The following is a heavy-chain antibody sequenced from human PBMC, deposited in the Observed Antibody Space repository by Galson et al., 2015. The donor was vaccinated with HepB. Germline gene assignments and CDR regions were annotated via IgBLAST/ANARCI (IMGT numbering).Heavy chain of an antibody. CDR2: IIPIFGTA. Sequence: SVKVSCKASGGTFNRNVFSWERQAPGQGLEWMGGIIPIFGTADYAQKFQGRVTITADESTSTAYMELSSLRSEDTAVYYCARNSSRWYSGYYHYYGMDVWGQGTTVTVSS. J-gene: IGHJ6*02. D-gene: IGHD6-13*01. CDR1: GGTFNRNV. CDR3: ARNSSRWYSGYYHYYGMDV. V-gene: IGHV1-69*13.